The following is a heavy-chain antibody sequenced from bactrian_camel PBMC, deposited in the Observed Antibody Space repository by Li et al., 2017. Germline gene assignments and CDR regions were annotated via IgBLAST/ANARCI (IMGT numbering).Heavy chain of an antibody. CDR1: GYSASAYC. J-gene: IGHJ4*01. CDR3: ATGVYCAHELSPDECDV. CDR2: IGTNGNH. D-gene: IGHD3*01. Sequence: HVQLVESGGGSVQTGGSLRLSCAASGYSASAYCLAWFREVPGKAREGVAGIGTNGNHVLGDAVKGRFTISRDNAKTTLFLQMNDLKPEDTGTYYCATGVYCAHELSPDECDVWGQGTQVTVS. V-gene: IGHV3S9*01.